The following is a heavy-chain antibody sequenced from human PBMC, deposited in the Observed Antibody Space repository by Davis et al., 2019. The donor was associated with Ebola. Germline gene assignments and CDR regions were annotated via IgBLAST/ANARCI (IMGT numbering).Heavy chain of an antibody. D-gene: IGHD6-6*01. CDR1: GFTFSNAW. J-gene: IGHJ4*02. CDR3: AKDESAPLGY. Sequence: GESLKISCAASGFTFSNAWMSWVRQAPGKGLEWVGRIKSKTDGGTTDYAAPVKGRFTISRDDSKNTLYLQMNSLRAEDTAVYYCAKDESAPLGYWGQGTLVTVSS. V-gene: IGHV3-15*01. CDR2: IKSKTDGGTT.